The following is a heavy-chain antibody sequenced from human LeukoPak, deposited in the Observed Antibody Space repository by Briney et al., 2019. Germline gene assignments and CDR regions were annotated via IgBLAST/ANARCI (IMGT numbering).Heavy chain of an antibody. D-gene: IGHD3-10*01. CDR3: ARDWGSVTFGELFPLDY. V-gene: IGHV3-7*03. CDR1: GFTLSSYW. Sequence: PGGSLRLSCAASGFTLSSYWMSWVRQAPGKGLEWVANIKQDGSKKYYVDSVKGRFTISRDNAKNSLYLQMNSLRAEDTAVYHCARDWGSVTFGELFPLDYWGQGTLVTVSS. J-gene: IGHJ4*02. CDR2: IKQDGSKK.